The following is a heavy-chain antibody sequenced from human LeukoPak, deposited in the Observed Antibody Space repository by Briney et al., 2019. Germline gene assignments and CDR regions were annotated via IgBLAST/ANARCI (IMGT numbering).Heavy chain of an antibody. CDR1: GFTFSSYE. CDR3: ARMGTGGRPFDY. V-gene: IGHV3-48*03. CDR2: ISSSGSTI. Sequence: GGSLRLSCAASGFTFSSYEMNWVRQAPGKGLEWVSYISSSGSTIYYADSVKGRFTISRDNAKNSLYLQMNSLRAEDTAVYYCARMGTGGRPFDYWGQGTLVTVSS. D-gene: IGHD2-8*02. J-gene: IGHJ4*02.